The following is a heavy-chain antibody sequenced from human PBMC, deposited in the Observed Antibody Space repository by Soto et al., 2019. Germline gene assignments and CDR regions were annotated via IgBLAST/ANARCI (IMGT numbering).Heavy chain of an antibody. CDR1: GFTVSSNY. J-gene: IGHJ6*02. CDR2: IYSGGST. CDR3: LVLPSVRGYYGMDF. Sequence: PGVSLRLSCAASGFTVSSNYMSWVRQAPGKGLEWVSVIYSGGSTYYADSVKGRFTISRDNSKNTLYLQMNSLRADHTAVYYCLVLPSVRGYYGMDFWGQGTSVTVSS. D-gene: IGHD3-10*02. V-gene: IGHV3-53*01.